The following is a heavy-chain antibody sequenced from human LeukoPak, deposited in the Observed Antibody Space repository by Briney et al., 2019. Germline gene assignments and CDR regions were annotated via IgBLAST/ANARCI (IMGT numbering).Heavy chain of an antibody. J-gene: IGHJ6*02. CDR3: ARRGYYYGMDV. D-gene: IGHD3-10*01. Sequence: GESLGISCKDSGHSFTSYWISWVRQMPGKGLEWMGRIDPSDSYTNYSPSFQGHVTISVDKSISTAYLQWTSLKSSDSAMYYCARRGYYYGMDVWGQGTTVTVSS. CDR2: IDPSDSYT. V-gene: IGHV5-10-1*01. CDR1: GHSFTSYW.